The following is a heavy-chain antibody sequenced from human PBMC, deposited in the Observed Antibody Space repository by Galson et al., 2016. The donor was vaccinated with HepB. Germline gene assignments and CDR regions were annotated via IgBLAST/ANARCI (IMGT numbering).Heavy chain of an antibody. Sequence: SLRLSCAASGFTFRSYGMSWVRQVPGKGLEWVSTISGDGASTYYADSAKGRFSISRDNSRTTLDLQMHSLRGEDTALYYCAKDPYYSSGWGAFESWGQGTLVTVSS. CDR1: GFTFRSYG. V-gene: IGHV3-23*01. CDR3: AKDPYYSSGWGAFES. J-gene: IGHJ4*02. CDR2: ISGDGAST. D-gene: IGHD6-19*01.